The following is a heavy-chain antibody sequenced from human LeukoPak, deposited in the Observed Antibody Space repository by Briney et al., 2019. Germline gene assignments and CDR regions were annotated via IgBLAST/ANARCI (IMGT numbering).Heavy chain of an antibody. Sequence: TGGSLRLSCAASGFTFSTYAMSWVRQAPGKGLEWVPAIGGSGGSTYYADSVKGRFTISRDNAKNSLYLQMNSLRAEDTAVYYCARDPWELPSPGGAFDIWGQGTMVTVSS. J-gene: IGHJ3*02. V-gene: IGHV3-23*01. CDR2: IGGSGGST. CDR3: ARDPWELPSPGGAFDI. D-gene: IGHD1-26*01. CDR1: GFTFSTYA.